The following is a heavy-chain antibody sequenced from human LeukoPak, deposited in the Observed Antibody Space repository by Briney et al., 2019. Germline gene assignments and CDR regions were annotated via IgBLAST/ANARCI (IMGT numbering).Heavy chain of an antibody. J-gene: IGHJ4*02. D-gene: IGHD3-16*01. CDR1: GFTFSSYE. V-gene: IGHV3-48*03. Sequence: TGGSLRLSCAASGFTFSSYEMSWVRQVPGKGLEWVSYIGGSGSAIYYADSVKGRFTISRDNAKNSLYLQMISLRAEDMGVYYCARDASLAGDRVEYWGQGTLVTVSS. CDR2: IGGSGSAI. CDR3: ARDASLAGDRVEY.